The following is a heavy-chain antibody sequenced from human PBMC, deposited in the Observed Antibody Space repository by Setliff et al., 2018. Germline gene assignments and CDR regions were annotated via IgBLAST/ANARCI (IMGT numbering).Heavy chain of an antibody. V-gene: IGHV4-61*01. Sequence: NPSETLSLTCTVSGGSISSRSYYWSWIRQPPGKGLEWIGYIFYSGSSNYNPSLKSRVSISVDTSKNQLSMKLDSLTAADTAVYFCARLPRTVTHFDYWGQGALVTVSS. J-gene: IGHJ4*02. D-gene: IGHD4-17*01. CDR2: IFYSGSS. CDR3: ARLPRTVTHFDY. CDR1: GGSISSRSYY.